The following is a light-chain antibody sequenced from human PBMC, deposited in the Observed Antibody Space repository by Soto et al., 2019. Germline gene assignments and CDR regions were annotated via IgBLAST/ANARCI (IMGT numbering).Light chain of an antibody. CDR3: HQYGTSPRT. V-gene: IGKV1-17*01. CDR2: AAS. J-gene: IGKJ1*01. Sequence: DIQMTQSPSSLSASVGDRVTITCRASQGIRNDLGWYQQKPGKAPNRLIYAASSLQSVVPSRFSGSGSGTQFTLTISSLEPEDFAVYYCHQYGTSPRTFGQGTEVEIK. CDR1: QGIRND.